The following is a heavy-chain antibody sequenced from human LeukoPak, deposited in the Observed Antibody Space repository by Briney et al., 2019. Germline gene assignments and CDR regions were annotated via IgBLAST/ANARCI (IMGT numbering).Heavy chain of an antibody. J-gene: IGHJ4*02. CDR3: ARDLTEKGSLDY. V-gene: IGHV1-8*01. CDR1: GYTFTSYD. CDR2: MNPNSGNT. Sequence: GASVKVSCKASGYTFTSYDINWVRQATGQGLEWMGWMNPNSGNTGYAQKFQGRVTMTRNTSISTAYMELSSLRSEDTAVYYCARDLTEKGSLDYWGQGTLVTVSS. D-gene: IGHD3-10*01.